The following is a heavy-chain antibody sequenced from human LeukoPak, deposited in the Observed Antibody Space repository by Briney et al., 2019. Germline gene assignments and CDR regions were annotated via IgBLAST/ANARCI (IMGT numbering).Heavy chain of an antibody. J-gene: IGHJ3*02. V-gene: IGHV4-34*01. CDR3: ARGQVLWWSYAFDI. CDR2: INHSGST. CDR1: GGSFSGYY. Sequence: SETLSLTCAVYGGSFSGYYWSWIRQPPGKGLEWIGEINHSGSTNYNPSLKSRVTISVDTSKNQFSLKLSSVTAAGTAVYYCARGQVLWWSYAFDIWGQGTMVTVPS. D-gene: IGHD3-10*01.